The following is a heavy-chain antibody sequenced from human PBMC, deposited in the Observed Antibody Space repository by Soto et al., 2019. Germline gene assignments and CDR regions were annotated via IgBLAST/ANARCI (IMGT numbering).Heavy chain of an antibody. Sequence: SETLSLTCTVSGGSINSGSYYWSWIRQHPGKGLEWIGYIYYSASTYYNPSLQSRVTISADTSKSHLSLRLRFVTAADTAVYYCATLRTTVTTWGIPGYYGIDVWGQGTTVTVSS. J-gene: IGHJ6*02. D-gene: IGHD4-17*01. CDR2: IYYSAST. V-gene: IGHV4-31*03. CDR1: GGSINSGSYY. CDR3: ATLRTTVTTWGIPGYYGIDV.